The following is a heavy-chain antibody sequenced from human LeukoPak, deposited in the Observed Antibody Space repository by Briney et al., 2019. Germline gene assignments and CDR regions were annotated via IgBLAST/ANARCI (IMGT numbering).Heavy chain of an antibody. J-gene: IGHJ6*02. CDR1: GFTFDDYA. CDR2: ISGSGGST. D-gene: IGHD3-10*01. Sequence: GGSLRLSCAASGFTFDDYAMHWVRQAPGKGLEWVSAISGSGGSTYYADSVKGRFTISRDNSKNTLYLQMNSLRAEDTAVYYCAKDGTMVRGVIRYYYYYGMDVWGQGTTVTVSS. V-gene: IGHV3-23*01. CDR3: AKDGTMVRGVIRYYYYYGMDV.